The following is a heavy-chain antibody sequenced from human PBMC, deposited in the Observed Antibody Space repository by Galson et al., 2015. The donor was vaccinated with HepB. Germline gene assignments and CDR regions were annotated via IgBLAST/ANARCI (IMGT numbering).Heavy chain of an antibody. Sequence: SLRLSCAASGFTFSSYSMNWVRQAPGKGLEWVSSISSSSSYIYYVDSVKGRFTISRDNAKNSLYLQMNSLRAEDTAVYYCARRERGYYSDSSGYYPPFDYWGQGTLVTVSS. J-gene: IGHJ4*02. CDR2: ISSSSSYI. V-gene: IGHV3-21*01. CDR1: GFTFSSYS. D-gene: IGHD3-22*01. CDR3: ARRERGYYSDSSGYYPPFDY.